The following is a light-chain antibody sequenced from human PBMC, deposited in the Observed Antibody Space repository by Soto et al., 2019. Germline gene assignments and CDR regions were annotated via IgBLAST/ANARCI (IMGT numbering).Light chain of an antibody. CDR2: QVS. V-gene: IGLV2-14*01. Sequence: QSVLTQPASVSGSPGQSITISCTGTSSDIGAYNSVSWYQHHPGKAPNLIVFQVSFRPSAVSDRFSGSKSDNTASLTISGLQTEDEADYYCLSYPASSTFVFGTGTKVTVL. J-gene: IGLJ1*01. CDR1: SSDIGAYNS. CDR3: LSYPASSTFV.